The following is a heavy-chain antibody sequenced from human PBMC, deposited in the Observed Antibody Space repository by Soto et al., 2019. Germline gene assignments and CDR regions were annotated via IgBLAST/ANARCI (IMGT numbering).Heavy chain of an antibody. V-gene: IGHV3-9*01. CDR2: NRRNSGRI. CDR3: AKDSFREFWSGSREYYYGIDI. J-gene: IGHJ6*02. CDR1: GISLNNYS. D-gene: IGHD3-3*01. Sequence: PCAASGISLNNYSMHWVWQAQGKGLEWISGNRRNSGRIGYAASVKARFTMSRDNARNSLYRQMDSMRAEDTASYYSAKDSFREFWSGSREYYYGIDIWGQGTTVTVSS.